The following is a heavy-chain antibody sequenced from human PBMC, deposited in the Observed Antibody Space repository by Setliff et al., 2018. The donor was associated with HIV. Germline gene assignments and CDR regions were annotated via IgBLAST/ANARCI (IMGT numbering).Heavy chain of an antibody. D-gene: IGHD3-3*01. CDR2: ITSSRSNAI. CDR1: GLSLSSYS. J-gene: IGHJ6*02. CDR3: AILGCVHHNLWSGYTYFYGLGV. V-gene: IGHV3-48*04. Sequence: HPGGSLRLSCVASGLSLSSYSMNWVRQAPGKGLEWIAYITSSRSNAIHYADSVKGRFIISRDNAENSLHLQKNSLRAEDTAVYYCAILGCVHHNLWSGYTYFYGLGVWGQGTTVTVSS.